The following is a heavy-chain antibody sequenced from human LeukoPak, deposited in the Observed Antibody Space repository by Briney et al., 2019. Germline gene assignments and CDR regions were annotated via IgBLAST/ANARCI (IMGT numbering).Heavy chain of an antibody. CDR3: ARRAYSAAYWKHFDY. CDR2: IYYHENT. J-gene: IGHJ4*02. Sequence: SFTSYWIGWVRQMPGKGLEWMGIIYYHENTYYNSSLKSRVTISVDTSKNQFSLKLNSVTAADTAVYFCARRAYSAAYWKHFDYWGQGILVTVSS. D-gene: IGHD1-1*01. CDR1: SFTSYW. V-gene: IGHV4-39*01.